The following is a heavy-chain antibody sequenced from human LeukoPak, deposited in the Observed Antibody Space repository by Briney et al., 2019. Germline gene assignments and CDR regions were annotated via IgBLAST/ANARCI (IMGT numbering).Heavy chain of an antibody. V-gene: IGHV3-21*01. D-gene: IGHD4-23*01. CDR1: GFTFSSYS. J-gene: IGHJ6*03. CDR2: ISSSSSYI. CDR3: ASEALGGLYYYCMYG. Sequence: GGSLRLSCAASGFTFSSYSMDWVRKAPGKGLEWVSSISSSSSYIYYADSVKGRFTISRDNAKNTLYLQMNRLRAEDTAVYYCASEALGGLYYYCMYGWGRGSSVTVSS.